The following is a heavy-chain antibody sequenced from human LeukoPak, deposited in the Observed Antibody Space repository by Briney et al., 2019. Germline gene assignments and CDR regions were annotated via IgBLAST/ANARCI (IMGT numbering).Heavy chain of an antibody. V-gene: IGHV4-38-2*02. D-gene: IGHD2-15*01. CDR1: GDSISSGYY. J-gene: IGHJ6*03. Sequence: SETLSLTCTVSGDSISSGYYWGWIRQPPGKGLEWIGSIYHSGSTYYNPSLKSRVTISVDTSKNQFSLKLSSVTAADTAVYYCARDSATYYYYYYYMDVWGKGTTVTVSS. CDR2: IYHSGST. CDR3: ARDSATYYYYYYYMDV.